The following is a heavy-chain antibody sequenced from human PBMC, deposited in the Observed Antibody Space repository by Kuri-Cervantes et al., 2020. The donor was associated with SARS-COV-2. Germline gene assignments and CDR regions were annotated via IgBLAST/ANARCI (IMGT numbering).Heavy chain of an antibody. CDR2: IWYDGSNK. J-gene: IGHJ4*02. V-gene: IGHV3-33*01. D-gene: IGHD6-19*01. CDR3: ARVETEIAVAFELGY. Sequence: GESLKISCAASGFTFSSYGMHWVRQAPGKGLEWVAVIWYDGSNKYYADSVKGRFTISRDNSKNTLYLQMNSLRAEDTAVYYCARVETEIAVAFELGYWGQGTLVTVSS. CDR1: GFTFSSYG.